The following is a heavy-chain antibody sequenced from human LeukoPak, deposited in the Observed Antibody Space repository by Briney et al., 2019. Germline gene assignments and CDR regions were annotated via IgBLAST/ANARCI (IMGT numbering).Heavy chain of an antibody. CDR2: ISYDGSNK. V-gene: IGHV3-30*04. CDR3: ARGGAARPYYYYYGMDV. Sequence: GRSLRLSCAASGFTFSSYAMHWVRQAPGKGLEWVAVISYDGSNKYYADSVKGRFTISRDNSKNTLYLQMNSLRAEDTAVYYCARGGAARPYYYYYGMDVWGQGTTVTVSS. D-gene: IGHD6-6*01. CDR1: GFTFSSYA. J-gene: IGHJ6*02.